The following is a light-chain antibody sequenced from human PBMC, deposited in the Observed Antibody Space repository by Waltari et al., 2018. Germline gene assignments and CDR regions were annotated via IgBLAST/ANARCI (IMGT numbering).Light chain of an antibody. CDR1: PSVSSN. J-gene: IGKJ1*01. CDR2: GAS. Sequence: EIVMTQSPATLSVSPGERATLSCRASPSVSSNLAWYQQKPGQAPSLLTYGASTRATGIPATFIGSGSGTAFTLTISSLQSEDFAVYYCQQYNNWPTWTFGQGTKVEIK. V-gene: IGKV3-15*01. CDR3: QQYNNWPTWT.